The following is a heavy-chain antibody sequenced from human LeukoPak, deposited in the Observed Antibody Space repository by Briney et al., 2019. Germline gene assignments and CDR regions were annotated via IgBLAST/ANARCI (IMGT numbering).Heavy chain of an antibody. D-gene: IGHD2-15*01. Sequence: PSQTLPLTCTVSGGSISSGGYYWSWIRQHPGQGLEWIGYIYYSGSTYYNPSLKSRVTISVDTSKNQFSLKLSSVTAADTAVYYCAREGLQPNWFDPWGQGTLVTVSS. CDR1: GGSISSGGYY. V-gene: IGHV4-31*03. J-gene: IGHJ5*02. CDR3: AREGLQPNWFDP. CDR2: IYYSGST.